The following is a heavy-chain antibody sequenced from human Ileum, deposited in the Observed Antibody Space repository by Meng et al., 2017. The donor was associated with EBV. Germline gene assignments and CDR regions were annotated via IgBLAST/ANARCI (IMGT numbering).Heavy chain of an antibody. Sequence: GQLVGLGGGVAPPGRFLRLSCTASGFTFNTHAMHWVRQAPGGGLEWVAVIWYDGSNDHYADSVRGRFTISRDNSKNTLYLQMNSLGAEDTAVYYCAREGMASTGARGWIGPWGQGTLVIVSS. CDR3: AREGMASTGARGWIGP. CDR1: GFTFNTHA. D-gene: IGHD6-13*01. CDR2: IWYDGSND. J-gene: IGHJ5*02. V-gene: IGHV3-33*01.